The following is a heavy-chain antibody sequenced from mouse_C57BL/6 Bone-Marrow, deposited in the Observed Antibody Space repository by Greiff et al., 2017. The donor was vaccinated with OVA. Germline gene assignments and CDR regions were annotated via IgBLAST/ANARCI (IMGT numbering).Heavy chain of an antibody. Sequence: QVQLQQPGAELVKPGASVKLSCKASGYTFTSYWMHWVKQRPGQGLEWIGMIHPSSGSTNYNEKFKSKATLTVDKSSSTAYMQLSSLTSEDSAVYYCARDAYDYDDWFAYWGQGTLVTVSA. CDR1: GYTFTSYW. J-gene: IGHJ3*01. CDR2: IHPSSGST. D-gene: IGHD2-4*01. CDR3: ARDAYDYDDWFAY. V-gene: IGHV1-64*01.